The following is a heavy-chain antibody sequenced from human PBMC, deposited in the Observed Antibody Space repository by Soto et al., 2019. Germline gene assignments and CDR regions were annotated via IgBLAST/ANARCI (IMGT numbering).Heavy chain of an antibody. CDR1: GFTFSNAW. CDR3: NTGGYFLDY. Sequence: GGSLRLSCVGSGFTFSNAWMNWVRQAPGKGLEWVGRIKSKVTGETIDYAAPVKGRFIISRDDSKNTVSLEMNSLKTEDTAINYCNTGGYFLDYWGQGTLVTVSS. CDR2: IKSKVTGETI. V-gene: IGHV3-15*07. J-gene: IGHJ4*02. D-gene: IGHD3-22*01.